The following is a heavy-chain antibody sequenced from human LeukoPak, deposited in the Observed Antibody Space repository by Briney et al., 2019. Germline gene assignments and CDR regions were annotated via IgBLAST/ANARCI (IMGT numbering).Heavy chain of an antibody. Sequence: SETLSLTCAVSGYSISSGYYWGWIRQPPGKGLEWIGSIYYSGSTYYNPSLKSRVTISVDTSKNQFSLKLSSVTAADTAVYYCARQPDIVVVVAAFSFDYWGQGTLVTVSS. CDR1: GYSISSGYY. V-gene: IGHV4-38-2*01. J-gene: IGHJ4*02. D-gene: IGHD2-15*01. CDR3: ARQPDIVVVVAAFSFDY. CDR2: IYYSGST.